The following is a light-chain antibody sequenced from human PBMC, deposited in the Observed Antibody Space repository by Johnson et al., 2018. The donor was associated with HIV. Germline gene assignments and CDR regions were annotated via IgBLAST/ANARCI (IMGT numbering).Light chain of an antibody. V-gene: IGLV1-51*02. Sequence: QSVLTQPPSVSAAPGQKVTISCSGSSSNIGNNYVSWYQQLPGTAPKLLIYKNNERPSGIPDRFSGSKYGTSATLGITGLQTGDEADYYCGTWDTSLSAGGVFGTGTKVTVL. CDR3: GTWDTSLSAGGV. J-gene: IGLJ1*01. CDR1: SSNIGNNY. CDR2: KNN.